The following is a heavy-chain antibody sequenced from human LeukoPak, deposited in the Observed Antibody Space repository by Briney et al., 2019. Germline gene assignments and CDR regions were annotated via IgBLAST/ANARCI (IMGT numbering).Heavy chain of an antibody. J-gene: IGHJ4*02. CDR1: GGSISSGSYY. CDR3: ARSPLTIFGVVTRGSYFDY. V-gene: IGHV4-61*02. CDR2: IYNSGST. D-gene: IGHD3-3*01. Sequence: SQTLSLTSTVSGGSISSGSYYWSWIRQPAGKGLEWIGRIYNSGSTDYNPSLETRLTISVDTSKNQFSLKLNSVTAADTAVYYCARSPLTIFGVVTRGSYFDYWGQGTLVTVSS.